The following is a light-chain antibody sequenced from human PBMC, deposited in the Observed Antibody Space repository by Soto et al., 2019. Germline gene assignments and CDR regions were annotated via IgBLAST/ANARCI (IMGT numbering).Light chain of an antibody. CDR2: ETF. CDR1: QGIDDT. V-gene: IGKV3-15*01. J-gene: IGKJ4*01. CDR3: QPSNNWPLT. Sequence: EVVMTQSPATLSVSPVEGVTLSCRANQGIDDTLAWYQHKPGQTPRLLSYETFNRATGVPARFSGSRSGPEFTLTIHSLQSVDFAIYDCQPSNNWPLTCGGGTKVESK.